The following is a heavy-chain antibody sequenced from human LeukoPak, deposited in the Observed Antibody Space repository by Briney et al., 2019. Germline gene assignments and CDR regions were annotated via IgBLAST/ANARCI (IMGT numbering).Heavy chain of an antibody. CDR1: GGSITSYY. D-gene: IGHD4-23*01. V-gene: IGHV4-59*01. Sequence: SETLSLTCTVSGGSITSYYRSWIRQSPGKGLEWIGYMYYSGSTRYNPSLKRRVTISVDTSKNQFSLKLSSVTAADTAVYYCARLPMAVTPHVDHWGQGTLVTVSS. CDR2: MYYSGST. CDR3: ARLPMAVTPHVDH. J-gene: IGHJ4*02.